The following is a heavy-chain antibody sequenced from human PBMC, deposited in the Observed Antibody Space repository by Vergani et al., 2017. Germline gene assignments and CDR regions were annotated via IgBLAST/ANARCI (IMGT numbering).Heavy chain of an antibody. CDR1: GFTFDDYA. J-gene: IGHJ4*02. CDR2: ISWNSGSI. V-gene: IGHV3-9*01. Sequence: EVQLLESGGGLVQPGRSLRLSCAASGFTFDDYAMHWVRQAPGKGLEWVSGISWNSGSIGYADSVKGRFTISRDNAKNSLYLQMNSLRAEDTAVYYCARVISRQWLRLEPDYFDYWGQGTLVTVSS. CDR3: ARVISRQWLRLEPDYFDY. D-gene: IGHD6-19*01.